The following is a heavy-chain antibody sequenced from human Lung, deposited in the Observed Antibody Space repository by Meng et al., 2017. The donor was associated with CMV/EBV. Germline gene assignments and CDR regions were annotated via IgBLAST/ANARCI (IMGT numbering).Heavy chain of an antibody. CDR2: IYPGDSDT. J-gene: IGHJ4*02. CDR3: ARQDSYTNYYFDL. V-gene: IGHV5-51*01. D-gene: IGHD4-11*01. CDR1: GYSFTTHW. Sequence: XVSXKGSGYSFTTHWIGWVRQMPGKGLEWMGVIYPGDSDTTYSPSFQGRVTISADKSITTAYLQLRSLKASDTAVYYCARQDSYTNYYFDLWGRGPLVTVSS.